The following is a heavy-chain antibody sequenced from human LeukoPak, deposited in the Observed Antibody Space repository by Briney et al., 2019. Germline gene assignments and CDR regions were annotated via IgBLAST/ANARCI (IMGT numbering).Heavy chain of an antibody. CDR1: GGSISGFY. CDR3: ARVNGYCSGGSCYSGRDYYYYYMDV. D-gene: IGHD2-15*01. Sequence: SETLSLTCSVSGGSISGFYWTWLRQSPEKGLEWIGHVHYSGSTNYNPSLKSRVTISVDTSKNQFSLKLSSVTAADTAVYYCARVNGYCSGGSCYSGRDYYYYYMDVWGKGTTVTVSS. J-gene: IGHJ6*03. V-gene: IGHV4-59*01. CDR2: VHYSGST.